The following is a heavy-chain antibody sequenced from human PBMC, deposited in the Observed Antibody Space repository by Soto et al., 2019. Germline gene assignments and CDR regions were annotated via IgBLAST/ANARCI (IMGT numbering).Heavy chain of an antibody. CDR2: IKKDGREK. CDR3: ARDGVPFEPYTGGLDH. D-gene: IGHD3-16*01. CDR1: GFRFSDYW. V-gene: IGHV3-7*01. Sequence: EGQLVESGGGLVQPGGSLRLSGADSGFRFSDYWMTWVRQAPGKGLAWVANIKKDGREKYYVESVKGRFTISRDNAKNSLHLQMNCLSAEDTAVYYCARDGVPFEPYTGGLDHCGQGTLVPVSS. J-gene: IGHJ5*02.